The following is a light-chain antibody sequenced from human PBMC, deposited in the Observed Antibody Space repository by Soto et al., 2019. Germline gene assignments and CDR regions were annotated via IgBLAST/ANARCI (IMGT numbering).Light chain of an antibody. V-gene: IGKV3-20*01. J-gene: IGKJ4*01. CDR2: DAS. CDR3: QQCSTSPLP. CDR1: QSVPTNY. Sequence: ESVLTQSPGTLSLSPGDRATLSCRASQSVPTNYLDWYQQKPGQAPRLLIRDASSRATGIPDRFSGSGSGTDFTLTSSKLEPEDFAVYYCQQCSTSPLPCGGGTKVEIK.